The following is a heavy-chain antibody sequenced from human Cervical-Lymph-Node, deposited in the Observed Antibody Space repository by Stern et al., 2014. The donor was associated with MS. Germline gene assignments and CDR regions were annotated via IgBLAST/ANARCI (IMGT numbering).Heavy chain of an antibody. CDR3: AREGIPGAGGTFDN. V-gene: IGHV1-69*01. D-gene: IGHD1-26*01. CDR1: GGTFSSYT. CDR2: IIPIFATT. J-gene: IGHJ4*02. Sequence: QVQLVESGAEVKKPGSSVKVSCNASGGTFSSYTLNWVRQAPGQGLEWMGGIIPIFATTNYPQRFQGKVTITADGSTSTTYLEVSSLTSEDTAVYYCAREGIPGAGGTFDNWGQGTLVIVSS.